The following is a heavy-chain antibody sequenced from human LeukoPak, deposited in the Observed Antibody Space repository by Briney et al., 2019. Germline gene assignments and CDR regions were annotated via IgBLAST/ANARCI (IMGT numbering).Heavy chain of an antibody. Sequence: SETLSLTCTVSGGSISSSSYYCGWIRQPPGKGLEWIGSIYYSGSTYYNLSLKSRVTISVDTSKNQFSLKLSSVTAADTAVYYCARDLSGYYYDSSGYPDSFDYWGQGTLVTVSS. V-gene: IGHV4-39*07. D-gene: IGHD3-22*01. CDR1: GGSISSSSYY. CDR2: IYYSGST. J-gene: IGHJ4*02. CDR3: ARDLSGYYYDSSGYPDSFDY.